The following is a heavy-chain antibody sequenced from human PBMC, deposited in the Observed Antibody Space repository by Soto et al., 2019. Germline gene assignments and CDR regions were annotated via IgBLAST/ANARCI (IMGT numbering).Heavy chain of an antibody. CDR3: ATTIVRGREEYYYVMDV. D-gene: IGHD3-10*01. CDR2: ISGSGGST. Sequence: GGYLRLSCAASGVTFSSYAMSWVRQAPGKGLEWVSAISGSGGSTYYADSVKGRFTISRDNSKNTLYLQMNSLRAEDTAVYYCATTIVRGREEYYYVMDVCGQGTTVIVSS. V-gene: IGHV3-23*01. J-gene: IGHJ6*02. CDR1: GVTFSSYA.